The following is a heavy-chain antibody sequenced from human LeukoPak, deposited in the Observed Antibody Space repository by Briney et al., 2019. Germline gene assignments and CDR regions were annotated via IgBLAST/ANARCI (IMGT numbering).Heavy chain of an antibody. V-gene: IGHV1-46*01. CDR3: ARDLSASIAARGWFDP. CDR1: GYTFTSYY. J-gene: IGHJ5*02. CDR2: INPSGGST. D-gene: IGHD6-6*01. Sequence: ASVKVSCKASGYTFTSYYMHWVRQAPGLGLEWMGIINPSGGSTSYAQKFQGRVTMTRDTSTSTVYMELSSLRSEDTAVYYCARDLSASIAARGWFDPWGQGTLVTVSS.